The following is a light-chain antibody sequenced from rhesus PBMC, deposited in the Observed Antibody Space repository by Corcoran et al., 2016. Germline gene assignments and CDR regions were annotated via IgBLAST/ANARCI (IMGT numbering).Light chain of an antibody. Sequence: ETVVTQSPATLALSPGERATLSCRASQSVGSYLAWYQQKPGPAPRLLIYGASSRATGIPERFSGSGSVTDFTLTISSLEPEDVGVYYCQQSSNLYSFGQGTKVEIK. V-gene: IGKV3-24*04. CDR3: QQSSNLYS. J-gene: IGKJ2*01. CDR2: GAS. CDR1: QSVGSY.